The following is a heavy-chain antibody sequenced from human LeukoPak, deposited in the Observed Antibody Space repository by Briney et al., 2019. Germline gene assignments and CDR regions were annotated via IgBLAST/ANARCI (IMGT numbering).Heavy chain of an antibody. Sequence: PSETLSLTCAVSGGSISSSNWWSWVRQPPGKGLEWIGEIYHSGSTNYNPSLKSRVTISVDTSKNQFSLRLSSVTAADTAVYYCVRGPYGSSISNWFDPWGQGILVAVSS. V-gene: IGHV4-4*02. CDR2: IYHSGST. J-gene: IGHJ5*02. CDR1: GGSISSSNW. CDR3: VRGPYGSSISNWFDP. D-gene: IGHD3-10*01.